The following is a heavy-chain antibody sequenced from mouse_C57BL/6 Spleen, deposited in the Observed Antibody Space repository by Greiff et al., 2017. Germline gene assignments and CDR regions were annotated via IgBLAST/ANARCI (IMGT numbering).Heavy chain of an antibody. V-gene: IGHV1-77*01. CDR1: GYTFTDYY. J-gene: IGHJ3*01. D-gene: IGHD1-1*01. CDR2: IGPGSGST. Sequence: VQVVESGAELVKPGASVKISCKASGYTFTDYYINWVKQRPGQGLEWIGKIGPGSGSTYYNEKFKGKATLTADKSSSTAYMQLSSLTSEDSAVYFWARSRGVTTVVAPFAYWGQGTLVTVSA. CDR3: ARSRGVTTVVAPFAY.